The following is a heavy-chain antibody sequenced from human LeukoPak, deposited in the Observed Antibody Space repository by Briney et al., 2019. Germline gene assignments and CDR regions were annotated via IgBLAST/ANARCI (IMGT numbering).Heavy chain of an antibody. CDR3: ARAPRGYSGYDIAGWFDP. V-gene: IGHV4-59*01. CDR2: IYYSGST. Sequence: PSETLSLTCTVSGGSISSYYWSWIRQPPGKGLEWIGYIYYSGSTNYNPSLKSRVTISVDTSKNQFSLKLSSVTAADTAVYYCARAPRGYSGYDIAGWFDPWGQGTLVTVSS. J-gene: IGHJ5*02. CDR1: GGSISSYY. D-gene: IGHD5-12*01.